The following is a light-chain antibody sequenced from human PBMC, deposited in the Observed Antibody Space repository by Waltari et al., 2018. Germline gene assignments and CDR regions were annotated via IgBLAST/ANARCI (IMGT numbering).Light chain of an antibody. Sequence: IVLTQSPDTVSLSPGDKASLSCRASQNLTNNFLAWHQQRPGQPPGLLIHGAVRRATGVSDRFSGSGSGTDFTLTISRLETEDSAVYYCQHYGTSPYTFGQGTKVEIK. V-gene: IGKV3-20*01. CDR2: GAV. CDR1: QNLTNNF. CDR3: QHYGTSPYT. J-gene: IGKJ2*01.